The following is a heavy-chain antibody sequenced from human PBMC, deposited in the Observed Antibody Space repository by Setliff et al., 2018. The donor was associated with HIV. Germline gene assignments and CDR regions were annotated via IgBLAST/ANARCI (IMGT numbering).Heavy chain of an antibody. CDR1: GGSINSGGYY. D-gene: IGHD3-22*01. V-gene: IGHV4-31*03. J-gene: IGHJ2*01. CDR2: ISYSGST. Sequence: PSETLSLTCTVSGGSINSGGYYWSWIRQHPGKGLEWIGYISYSGSTYYNPSLKSRVTISVDTYNNQFSLQLSSVTAADTAVYYCASRTTMISKAYWYLDLWGRGTLVTVSS. CDR3: ASRTTMISKAYWYLDL.